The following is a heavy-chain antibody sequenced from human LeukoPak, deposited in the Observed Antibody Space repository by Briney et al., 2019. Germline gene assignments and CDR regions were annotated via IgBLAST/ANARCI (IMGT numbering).Heavy chain of an antibody. J-gene: IGHJ4*02. D-gene: IGHD3-9*01. CDR2: IKQDRSEK. CDR3: ARGTRGYDILTGYYPLYFDY. V-gene: IGHV3-7*03. Sequence: GGSLRLSCAPSGFTFSSYWMSWVRQAPGKGRVWGANIKQDRSEKYYVDSVKARFPISRDNAKNSLYLQMNSVRAEYSGVYYGARGTRGYDILTGYYPLYFDYWGQGTLVTVSS. CDR1: GFTFSSYW.